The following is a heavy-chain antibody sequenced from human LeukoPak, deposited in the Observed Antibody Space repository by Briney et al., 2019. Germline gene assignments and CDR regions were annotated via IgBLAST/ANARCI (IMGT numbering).Heavy chain of an antibody. CDR1: GYTSTSYD. V-gene: IGHV1-8*01. CDR2: MNPNSGNT. Sequence: ASVKVSCRASGYTSTSYDINWVRQATGQGLKWMGWMNPNSGNTGYAQKFQGRVTMTRNTSISTAYMELSSLRSEDTAVYYCARAPSYGDQPTGFQHWGQGTLVTVSS. J-gene: IGHJ1*01. D-gene: IGHD4-17*01. CDR3: ARAPSYGDQPTGFQH.